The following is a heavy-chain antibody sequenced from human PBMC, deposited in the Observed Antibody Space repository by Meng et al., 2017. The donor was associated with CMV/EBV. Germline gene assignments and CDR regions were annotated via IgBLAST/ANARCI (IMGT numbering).Heavy chain of an antibody. CDR1: GGAFSGYY. CDR2: INHSGST. V-gene: IGHV4-34*01. J-gene: IGHJ5*02. Sequence: VYGGAFSGYYWSWIRQPPGKGLEWIGEINHSGSTNYNPSLKRRVTISVDTSKNQFSLKLSSVTAADTAVYYCARGGSSSSYYNWFDPWGQGTLVTVSS. D-gene: IGHD6-13*01. CDR3: ARGGSSSSYYNWFDP.